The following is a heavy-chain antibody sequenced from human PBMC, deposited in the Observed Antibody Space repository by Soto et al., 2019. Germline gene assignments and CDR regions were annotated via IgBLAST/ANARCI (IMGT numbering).Heavy chain of an antibody. D-gene: IGHD4-4*01. J-gene: IGHJ4*02. CDR2: IYHSGST. CDR1: GGSINTATHS. Sequence: QLQLQESGSGLVKPSQTLSLTCAVSGGSINTATHSWSWIRQPPGKGLEWIGYIYHSGSTYYNPSVKSLVTLSRDKPNHQCSLRMSSVTAADTAVYYCARGGGVTTTGDDYWGQGILVTVSS. V-gene: IGHV4-30-2*01. CDR3: ARGGGVTTTGDDY.